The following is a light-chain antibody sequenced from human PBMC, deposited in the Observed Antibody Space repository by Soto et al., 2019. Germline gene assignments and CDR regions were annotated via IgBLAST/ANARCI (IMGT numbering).Light chain of an antibody. J-gene: IGKJ4*01. Sequence: DIQMTQSPSTLSASVGNRVTITCRASQSISTWLAWYQQKPGKAPKLLIYKASSLESGVPSRFSGSGSGTEFTLTISSLQPDDFATYDCQHYGVTFGGGTKVEIK. CDR1: QSISTW. CDR2: KAS. CDR3: QHYGVT. V-gene: IGKV1-5*03.